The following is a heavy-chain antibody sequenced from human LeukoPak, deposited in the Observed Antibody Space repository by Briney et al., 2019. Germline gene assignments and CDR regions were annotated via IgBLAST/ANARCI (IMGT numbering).Heavy chain of an antibody. D-gene: IGHD6-19*01. CDR1: GFIFSTYG. Sequence: PGRSLRLSCAASGFIFSTYGMHWVRQAPGKGLEWVSAISGSGGSTYYADSVKGRFTISRDNSKNTLYLQMNSLRAEDTAVYYCAKVREQWLPHAGSRDYWGQGTLVTVSS. V-gene: IGHV3-23*01. CDR3: AKVREQWLPHAGSRDY. J-gene: IGHJ4*02. CDR2: ISGSGGST.